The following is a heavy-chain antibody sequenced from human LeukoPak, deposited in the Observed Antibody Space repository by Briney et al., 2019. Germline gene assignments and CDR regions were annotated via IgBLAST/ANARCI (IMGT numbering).Heavy chain of an antibody. Sequence: PGGSLRLSCTVSGFTVSSNSMSWVRQAPGKGLEWVSFIYSDNTHYSDSVKGRFTISRDNAKNSLYLQMNSLRADDTAVYYCARDYYGSHDYWGQGALVTVSS. CDR2: IYSDNT. D-gene: IGHD3-10*01. CDR1: GFTVSSNS. J-gene: IGHJ4*02. V-gene: IGHV3-53*01. CDR3: ARDYYGSHDY.